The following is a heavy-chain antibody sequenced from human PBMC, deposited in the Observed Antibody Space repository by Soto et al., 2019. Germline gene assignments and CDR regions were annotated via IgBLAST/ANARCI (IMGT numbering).Heavy chain of an antibody. D-gene: IGHD1-26*01. V-gene: IGHV3-23*01. CDR2: IGGTGGTVT. Sequence: GGSLRLSCAASGFTFSNYWMHWVRQVPGEGLEWVSTIGGTGGTVTYYADSVKGRFTISRDNSKNTLYLQMDNLRAEDTAQYYCANGPIAGANYNYYDMDVWGRGTTVTVSS. CDR1: GFTFSNYW. J-gene: IGHJ6*02. CDR3: ANGPIAGANYNYYDMDV.